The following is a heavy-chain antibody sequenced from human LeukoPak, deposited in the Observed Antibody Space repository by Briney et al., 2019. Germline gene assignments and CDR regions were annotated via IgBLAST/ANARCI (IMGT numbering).Heavy chain of an antibody. CDR3: AKDGSSSWYVEDY. J-gene: IGHJ4*02. CDR1: GFTFSSYA. V-gene: IGHV3-23*01. CDR2: ISGSGGNT. D-gene: IGHD6-13*01. Sequence: PGGSLRLSCAASGFTFSSYAMSWVRQAPGKGLEWVSAISGSGGNTYYADSVKGRFTISRDNSKNTLYLQMNSLRAEDTAVYYCAKDGSSSWYVEDYWGQGTLVTVSS.